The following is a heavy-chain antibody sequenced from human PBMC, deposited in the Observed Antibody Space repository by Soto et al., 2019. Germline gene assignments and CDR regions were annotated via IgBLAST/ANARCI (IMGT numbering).Heavy chain of an antibody. D-gene: IGHD4-4*01. CDR1: GDSISRSANY. CDR2: FYYSGST. V-gene: IGHV4-39*01. J-gene: IGHJ2*01. CDR3: AKHPFNPLVTPYWYFDI. Sequence: QLQLQESGPGRAKTSETLSLTCTVSGDSISRSANYWGWIRQFPGKGLEWIGSFYYSGSTYFNPSLKSRVTISADTSRNQLSLRLSSVTATDTATYYCAKHPFNPLVTPYWYFDIWGRGTLVTVSS.